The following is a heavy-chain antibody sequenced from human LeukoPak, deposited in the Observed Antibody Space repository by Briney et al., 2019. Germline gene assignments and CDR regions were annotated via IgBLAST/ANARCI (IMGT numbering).Heavy chain of an antibody. V-gene: IGHV3-21*01. Sequence: GGSLRLSCATSGFIFTDFSINWVRQAPGKGLEWVSSISTSSRFIHYADSVKGRFTISRDDANNVVYLQMSSLRVEDTALYYCAREGRGIAALWGQGTLVTVSS. D-gene: IGHD6-6*01. CDR2: ISTSSRFI. J-gene: IGHJ4*02. CDR1: GFIFTDFS. CDR3: AREGRGIAAL.